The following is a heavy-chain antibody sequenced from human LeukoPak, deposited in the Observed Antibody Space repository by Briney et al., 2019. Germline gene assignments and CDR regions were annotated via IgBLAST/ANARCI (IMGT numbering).Heavy chain of an antibody. V-gene: IGHV3-23*01. CDR3: AKDATPGNSIWDYFAR. D-gene: IGHD1-7*01. Sequence: GGSLRLSCAASGFTFGICAMSWVRPAPGKGLEWVASIGSSDIYYADSVKGRFTVSRDNSQNTLYLQLNSLRAEDTAVYYCAKDATPGNSIWDYFARWGPGTLVTVSS. CDR2: IGSSDI. J-gene: IGHJ4*02. CDR1: GFTFGICA.